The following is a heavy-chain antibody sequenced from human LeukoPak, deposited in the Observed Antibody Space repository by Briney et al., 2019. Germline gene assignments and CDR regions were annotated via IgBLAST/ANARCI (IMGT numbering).Heavy chain of an antibody. V-gene: IGHV1-46*01. CDR2: INHSGGST. J-gene: IGHJ5*02. D-gene: IGHD2-2*01. CDR3: ARGGVVVPAAIEP. CDR1: GYTFTSYY. Sequence: ASVKVSCKASGYTFTSYYMHWVRQAPGQGLEWMGIINHSGGSTSYAQKFQGRVTMTRDTSTSTVYMELSSLRFEDTAVYYCARGGVVVPAAIEPWGQGTLVTVSS.